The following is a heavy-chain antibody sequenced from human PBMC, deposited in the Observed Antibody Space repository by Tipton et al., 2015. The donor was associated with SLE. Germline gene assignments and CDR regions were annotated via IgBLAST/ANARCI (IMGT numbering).Heavy chain of an antibody. CDR1: GGSISSGGYS. D-gene: IGHD5-24*01. CDR3: ARGSGGRWLQWGY. J-gene: IGHJ4*02. V-gene: IGHV4-30-2*01. CDR2: IYHSGST. Sequence: LRLSCAVSGGSISSGGYSWSWIRQPPGKGLGWIGYIYHSGSTYYNPSLKGRVTISVDTSKNQFSLKLSSVTAADTAVYYCARGSGGRWLQWGYWGQGTLVTVSS.